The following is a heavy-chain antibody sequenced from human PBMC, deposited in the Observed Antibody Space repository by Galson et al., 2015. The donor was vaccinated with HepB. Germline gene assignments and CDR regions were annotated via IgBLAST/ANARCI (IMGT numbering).Heavy chain of an antibody. J-gene: IGHJ5*02. CDR3: ARGGEVVVAPAAIFVPAGWFDP. CDR1: GGSINSGGYY. CDR2: IYYSGST. V-gene: IGHV4-31*03. Sequence: TLSLTCSVSGGSINSGGYYWSWIRQHPGEGLEYIGYIYYSGSTFYNPSLKSRVTTSVDTSKNQFSLKLSSVTAADTAVYYCARGGEVVVAPAAIFVPAGWFDPRGQGTLVTVSS. D-gene: IGHD2-2*02.